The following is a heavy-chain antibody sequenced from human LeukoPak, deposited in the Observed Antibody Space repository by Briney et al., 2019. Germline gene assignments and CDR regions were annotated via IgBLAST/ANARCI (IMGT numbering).Heavy chain of an antibody. D-gene: IGHD3-16*01. CDR3: ARDGAAIPRGMTRDYYYYMDV. CDR1: GGTFSSYA. Sequence: SVKVSXKASGGTFSSYAISWVRQAPGQGLEWMGGIIPIFGTANYAQKFQGRVTITADESTSTAYMELSSLRSEDTAVYYCARDGAAIPRGMTRDYYYYMDVWGKGTTVTVSS. V-gene: IGHV1-69*01. J-gene: IGHJ6*03. CDR2: IIPIFGTA.